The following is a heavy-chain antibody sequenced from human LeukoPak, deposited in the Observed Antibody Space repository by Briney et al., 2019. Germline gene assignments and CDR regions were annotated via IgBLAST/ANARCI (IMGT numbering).Heavy chain of an antibody. CDR2: IGSSSSTI. D-gene: IGHD3-22*01. CDR3: ASYTYYYDSSGPGSAEYFQH. V-gene: IGHV3-48*01. CDR1: GFTFSSYA. J-gene: IGHJ1*01. Sequence: GGSLRLSCAASGFTFSSYAMHWVRQAPGKGLEWVSYIGSSSSTIYYADSVKGRFTISRDNSKNTLYLQMNSLRAEDTAVYYCASYTYYYDSSGPGSAEYFQHWGQGTLVTVSS.